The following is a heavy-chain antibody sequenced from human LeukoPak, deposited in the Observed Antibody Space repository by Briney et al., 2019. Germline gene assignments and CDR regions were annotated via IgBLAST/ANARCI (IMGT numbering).Heavy chain of an antibody. Sequence: GGSLRLSCAASGFTFSSYGMHWVRQAPGKGLEWVAVISYDGSNKYYADSVKGRFTISRDNSKNTLYLQMNSLRAEDTAVYYCAKGAGYYYEEAAYWGQGTLVTVSS. CDR3: AKGAGYYYEEAAY. D-gene: IGHD3-22*01. CDR2: ISYDGSNK. CDR1: GFTFSSYG. J-gene: IGHJ4*02. V-gene: IGHV3-30*18.